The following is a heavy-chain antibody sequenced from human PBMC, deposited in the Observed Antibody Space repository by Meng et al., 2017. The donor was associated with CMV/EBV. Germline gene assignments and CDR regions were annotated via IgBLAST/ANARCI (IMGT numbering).Heavy chain of an antibody. J-gene: IGHJ2*01. V-gene: IGHV3-74*01. CDR2: INSDGSST. CDR3: AREGYSSGWYPGGYLDL. D-gene: IGHD6-19*01. CDR1: GFTFSSFW. Sequence: GGSLRLSCAASGFTFSSFWMHWVRQVPGKGLVWVSRINSDGSSTNYADSVKGRFTVSRDNAKNTLYLRMNSLRAEDTAVYYCAREGYSSGWYPGGYLDLWGRGAMVTVSS.